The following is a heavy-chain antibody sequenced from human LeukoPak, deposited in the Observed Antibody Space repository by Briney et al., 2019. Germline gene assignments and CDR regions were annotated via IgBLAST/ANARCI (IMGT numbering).Heavy chain of an antibody. V-gene: IGHV4-59*01. J-gene: IGHJ3*02. CDR3: ARGQYGSGSYPPGAFDI. D-gene: IGHD3-10*01. CDR2: IYYSGST. CDR1: GGSISSYY. Sequence: SETLSLTCTVPGGSISSYYWSWIRQPPGKGLEWIGYIYYSGSTNYNPSLKSRVTISVDTSKNQFSLKLSSVTAADTAVYYCARGQYGSGSYPPGAFDIWGQGTMVTVSS.